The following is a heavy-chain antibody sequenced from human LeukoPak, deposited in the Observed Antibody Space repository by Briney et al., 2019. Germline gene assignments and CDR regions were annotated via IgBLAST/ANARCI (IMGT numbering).Heavy chain of an antibody. CDR1: GFTFSSYA. D-gene: IGHD3-22*01. Sequence: GGSLRLSCAASGFTFSSYAMSWVRQAPGKGLEWVSAISGSGGSTYYADSVKGRFTISGDNSKNTLYLQMNSLRAEDTAVYYCAKPASYYYDSSGYYGYWGQGTLVTVSS. J-gene: IGHJ4*02. CDR2: ISGSGGST. CDR3: AKPASYYYDSSGYYGY. V-gene: IGHV3-23*01.